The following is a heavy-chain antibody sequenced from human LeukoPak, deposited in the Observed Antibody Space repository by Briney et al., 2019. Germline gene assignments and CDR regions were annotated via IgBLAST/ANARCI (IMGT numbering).Heavy chain of an antibody. CDR3: ARRRYSGSYYGQVWFDP. Sequence: GESLKISCKGSGYSFTSYWIGWVRQMPGNGLEWMGIIYPGDSDTRYSPSFQGQVTISADKSISTAYLQWSSLKASDTAMYYCARRRYSGSYYGQVWFDPWGQGTLVTVSS. CDR2: IYPGDSDT. D-gene: IGHD1-26*01. J-gene: IGHJ5*02. V-gene: IGHV5-51*01. CDR1: GYSFTSYW.